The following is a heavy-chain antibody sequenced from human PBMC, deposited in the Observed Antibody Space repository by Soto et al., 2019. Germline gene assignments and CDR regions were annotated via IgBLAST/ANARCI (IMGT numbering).Heavy chain of an antibody. V-gene: IGHV3-48*01. D-gene: IGHD3-22*01. CDR3: ARGAHYYDTTGYYYFGD. CDR1: GFTFRSYS. J-gene: IGHJ4*02. CDR2: ISSGSSTI. Sequence: PGGSLRLSCAASGFTFRSYSMNWVHQAPGKGLEWVSYISSGSSTIHYADSVKGRFTISRDNAKNSLFLQMNSLRAEDTAVYHCARGAHYYDTTGYYYFGDWGQGTLVTVAS.